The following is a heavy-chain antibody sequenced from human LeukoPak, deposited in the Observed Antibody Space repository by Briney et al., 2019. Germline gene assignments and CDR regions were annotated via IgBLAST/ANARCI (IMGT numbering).Heavy chain of an antibody. J-gene: IGHJ4*02. CDR2: ISSNGGST. CDR1: GFTFSSYV. Sequence: GGSLRLSCAASGFTFSSYVMHWVRQAPGKGLEYVSAISSNGGSTYYPNSVKGRFTISRDNSKNTLYLQMGSLRAEDMAIYYCARNKRYCTNGICYTNGGFDHWGQGTLVTVSS. D-gene: IGHD2-8*01. CDR3: ARNKRYCTNGICYTNGGFDH. V-gene: IGHV3-64*01.